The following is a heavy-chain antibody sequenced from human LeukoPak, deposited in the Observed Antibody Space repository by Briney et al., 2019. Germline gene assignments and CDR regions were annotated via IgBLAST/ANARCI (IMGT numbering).Heavy chain of an antibody. CDR2: IYTSGST. V-gene: IGHV4-61*02. Sequence: PPETLSLTCTVSGGSISSGSYYWSWIRQPAGKGLEWIGRIYTSGSTNYNPSLKSRVTISVDTSKNQFSLKLSSVTATDTAVYYCARAFHCSSTSCYTRGLDYWGQGTLVIVSS. D-gene: IGHD2-2*02. CDR1: GGSISSGSYY. CDR3: ARAFHCSSTSCYTRGLDY. J-gene: IGHJ4*02.